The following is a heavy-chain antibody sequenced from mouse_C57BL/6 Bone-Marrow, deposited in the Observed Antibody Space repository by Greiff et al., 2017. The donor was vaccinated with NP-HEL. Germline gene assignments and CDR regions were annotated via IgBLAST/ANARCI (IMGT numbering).Heavy chain of an antibody. Sequence: EVMLVESEGGLVQPGSSMKLSCTASGFTFSDYYMAWVRQVPEKGLEWVANINYDGSSTYYLDSLKSRFIISRDNAKNILYLQMSSLKSEDTATYYCARDRNYWYFDVWGTGTTVTVSS. V-gene: IGHV5-16*01. CDR1: GFTFSDYY. CDR2: INYDGSST. CDR3: ARDRNYWYFDV. J-gene: IGHJ1*03.